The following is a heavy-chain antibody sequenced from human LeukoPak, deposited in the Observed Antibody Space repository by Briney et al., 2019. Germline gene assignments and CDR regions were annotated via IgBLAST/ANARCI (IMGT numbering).Heavy chain of an antibody. CDR3: ARRSGYGYYFDY. J-gene: IGHJ4*02. CDR2: IYPGDSDT. D-gene: IGHD5-12*01. CDR1: GHRFTSYW. V-gene: IGHV5-51*01. Sequence: GESLKISCKGSGHRFTSYWIGWVRPMPGKGLEWMGIIYPGDSDTTYSPSFQGQVTISADKSISTAYLQWNSLKASDTAMYYCARRSGYGYYFDYWGQGTLVTVSS.